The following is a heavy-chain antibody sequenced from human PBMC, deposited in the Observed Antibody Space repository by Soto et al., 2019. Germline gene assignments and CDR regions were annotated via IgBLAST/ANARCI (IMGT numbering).Heavy chain of an antibody. J-gene: IGHJ6*02. CDR2: ISYDGSNK. CDR1: GFTFSSYA. CDR3: ARVGYSSSWYLGYYYYGMDV. V-gene: IGHV3-30-3*01. D-gene: IGHD6-13*01. Sequence: GGSLRLPCAASGFTFSSYAMHWVRQAPGKGLEWVAVISYDGSNKYYADSVKGRFTISRDNSKNTLYLQMNSLRAEDTAVYYCARVGYSSSWYLGYYYYGMDVWGQGTTVTVSS.